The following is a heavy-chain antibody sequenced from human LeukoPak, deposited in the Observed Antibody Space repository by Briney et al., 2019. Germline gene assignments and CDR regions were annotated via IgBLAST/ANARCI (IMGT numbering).Heavy chain of an antibody. CDR1: GDSVSSNSAA. Sequence: SQTLSLTCVISGDSVSSNSAAWNWIRQSPSRGLEWLGRTYYRSKWYNDYAVSVKSRITINPDTSKNQFSLQLNSVTPEDTAVYYCARGVGFSGYERFYYYYYMDVWGKGTTVTVSS. CDR2: TYYRSKWYN. J-gene: IGHJ6*03. V-gene: IGHV6-1*01. CDR3: ARGVGFSGYERFYYYYYMDV. D-gene: IGHD5-12*01.